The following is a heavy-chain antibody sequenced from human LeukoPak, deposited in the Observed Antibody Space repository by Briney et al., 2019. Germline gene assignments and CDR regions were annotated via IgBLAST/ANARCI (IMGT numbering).Heavy chain of an antibody. J-gene: IGHJ3*02. Sequence: PGGSLRLSCAASGFTFSTYAMSWIRQAPGQGLEWVSAISGSDPGTYHADSVKGRFTISRDNSRNMLFLQMNSLRADDTAVYYCAKGIVVVISGNAFDIWGQGTMVTVSS. D-gene: IGHD3-22*01. CDR3: AKGIVVVISGNAFDI. V-gene: IGHV3-23*01. CDR2: ISGSDPGT. CDR1: GFTFSTYA.